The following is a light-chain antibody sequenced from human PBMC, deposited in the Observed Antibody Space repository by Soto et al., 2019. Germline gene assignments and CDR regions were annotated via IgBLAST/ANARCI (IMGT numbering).Light chain of an antibody. CDR2: EVS. J-gene: IGLJ1*01. CDR1: SSYVGAYNY. CDR3: SSYAGNNIYV. Sequence: QFVLTQPPPAAGPPGQSVPTSSPGTSSYVGAYNYVSWYQQYPGKAPKLMISEVSRRPSGVPDRFSGSKSGNTASLTVSGLQPEDEADYYCSSYAGNNIYVFGAGTKVTVL. V-gene: IGLV2-8*01.